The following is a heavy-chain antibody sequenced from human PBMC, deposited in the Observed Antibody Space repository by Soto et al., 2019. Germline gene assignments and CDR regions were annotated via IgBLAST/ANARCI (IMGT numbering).Heavy chain of an antibody. Sequence: SETLSLTCAVYGGSFSGYYWSWIRQPPGKGLEWIGEINHSGSTNYNPSLKSRVTISVDTSKNQFSLKLSSVTAADTAVYYCARVKSGYYYYGMDVWGQGTTVTVSS. CDR2: INHSGST. CDR1: GGSFSGYY. V-gene: IGHV4-34*01. CDR3: ARVKSGYYYYGMDV. J-gene: IGHJ6*02.